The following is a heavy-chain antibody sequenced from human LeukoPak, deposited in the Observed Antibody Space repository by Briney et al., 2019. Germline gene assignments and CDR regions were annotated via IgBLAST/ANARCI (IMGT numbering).Heavy chain of an antibody. J-gene: IGHJ4*02. Sequence: SETLSPTCTVSGGSISSYYWSWVRQPAGKELEWIGRIYASGNTNYNPSLKGRVTMTVDTSKNQFSLNLSSVTAADTAVYYCARGRGSSWYYFDSWGQGTLVTVSS. CDR3: ARGRGSSWYYFDS. D-gene: IGHD6-13*01. CDR2: IYASGNT. V-gene: IGHV4-4*07. CDR1: GGSISSYY.